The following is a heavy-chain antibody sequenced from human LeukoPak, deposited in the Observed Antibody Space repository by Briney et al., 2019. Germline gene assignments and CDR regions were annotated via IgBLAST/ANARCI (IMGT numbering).Heavy chain of an antibody. CDR3: ASQRTPFYYYMDV. V-gene: IGHV7-4-1*02. CDR1: GYTFTSYA. Sequence: ASVKVSCTASGYTFTSYAMNWVRQAPGQGLEWMGWINTNTGNPTYAQGFTGRFVFSLDTSVSTAYLQISSLKAEDTAVYYCASQRTPFYYYMDVWGKGTTVTVSS. J-gene: IGHJ6*03. CDR2: INTNTGNP. D-gene: IGHD1-14*01.